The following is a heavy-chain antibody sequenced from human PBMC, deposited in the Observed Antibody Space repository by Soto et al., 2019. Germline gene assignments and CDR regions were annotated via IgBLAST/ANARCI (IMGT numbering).Heavy chain of an antibody. CDR2: VYYSGST. CDR3: ARDTTPSI. J-gene: IGHJ4*02. V-gene: IGHV4-59*01. Sequence: PSETLSLTFTVSGASISIYYWSWILQPPGKGLEWIGYVYYSGSTNYNKSLKSRVTISVDTSKTKFSLKLSSVNDEETAMYYCARDTTPSIWGQGTLVTSPQ. D-gene: IGHD1-1*01. CDR1: GASISIYY.